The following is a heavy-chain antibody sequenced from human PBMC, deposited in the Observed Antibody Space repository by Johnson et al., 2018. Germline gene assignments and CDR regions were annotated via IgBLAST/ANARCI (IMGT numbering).Heavy chain of an antibody. V-gene: IGHV3-9*01. CDR1: GFTFSSYA. CDR3: GKGLAAAGTGIQD. CDR2: ISWNSGSI. J-gene: IGHJ1*01. D-gene: IGHD6-13*01. Sequence: VQLVQSGGGVVQXGRSLRLSCAASGFTFSSYAMHWVRQAPGKGLEWVSGISWNSGSIGYADSVKGRFSISRDNAKNSLYLQMNSLRAEDTALYYCGKGLAAAGTGIQDWGQGTLVTVSS.